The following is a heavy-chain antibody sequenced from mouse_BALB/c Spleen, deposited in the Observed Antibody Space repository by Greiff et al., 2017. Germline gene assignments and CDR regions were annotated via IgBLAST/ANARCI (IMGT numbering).Heavy chain of an antibody. Sequence: DVKLVESGGGLVKPGGSLKLSCAASGFTFSSYTMSWVRQTPEKRLEWVATISSGGSYTYYPDSVKGRFTISRDNAKNTLYLQMSSLKSEDTAMYYCTRDPNWDFAYWGQGTLVTVSA. J-gene: IGHJ3*01. D-gene: IGHD4-1*01. CDR1: GFTFSSYT. V-gene: IGHV5-6-4*01. CDR3: TRDPNWDFAY. CDR2: ISSGGSYT.